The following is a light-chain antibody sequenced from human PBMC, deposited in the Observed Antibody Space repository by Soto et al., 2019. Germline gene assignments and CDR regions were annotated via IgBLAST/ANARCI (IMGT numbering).Light chain of an antibody. CDR1: SSDVGGYNY. Sequence: QSLLTQPSSLSGSPGQSITLSCTGTSSDVGGYNYVSWYQHHPGKAPKLMIFDVSNRPSGVSNRFSGSKSGNTASLTISGLQPEDEADYYCSSYTTSNTRQIVFGTGTKVT. CDR3: SSYTTSNTRQIV. V-gene: IGLV2-14*03. CDR2: DVS. J-gene: IGLJ1*01.